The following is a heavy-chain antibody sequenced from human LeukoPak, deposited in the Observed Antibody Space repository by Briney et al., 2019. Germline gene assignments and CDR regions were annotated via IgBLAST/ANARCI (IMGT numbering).Heavy chain of an antibody. V-gene: IGHV3-30*02. CDR2: IRYDGSNK. CDR1: GFTFSSYG. Sequence: GSLRLSCAASGFTFSSYGMHWVRQAPGKGLEWVAFIRYDGSNKYYADSVKGRFTISRDNSKNTLYLQMNSLRAEDTAVYYCAKKWEPAALDYWGQGTLVTVSS. D-gene: IGHD2-2*01. J-gene: IGHJ4*02. CDR3: AKKWEPAALDY.